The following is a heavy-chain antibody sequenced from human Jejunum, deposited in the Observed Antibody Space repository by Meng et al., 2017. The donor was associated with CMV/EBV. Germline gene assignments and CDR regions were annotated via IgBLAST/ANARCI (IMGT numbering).Heavy chain of an antibody. CDR1: FTSSSNY. CDR3: ARGCYTTSCYRGSFDY. J-gene: IGHJ4*02. CDR2: INYSGNT. D-gene: IGHD2-2*02. V-gene: IGHV4-39*07. Sequence: FTSSSNYWGWMRQSPGKGLEWIGSINYSGNTYYTPSLRSRVTISMDTSAKQFSLRLNSVTAADTAVYYCARGCYTTSCYRGSFDYWGQGKLVTVSS.